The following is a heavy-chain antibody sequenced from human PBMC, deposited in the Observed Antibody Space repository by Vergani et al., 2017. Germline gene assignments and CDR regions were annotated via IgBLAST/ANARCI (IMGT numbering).Heavy chain of an antibody. CDR3: ARGDFSSTSCYGFAF. V-gene: IGHV1-2*02. CDR1: GYTFTGYY. J-gene: IGHJ1*01. D-gene: IGHD2-2*01. Sequence: QVQLVQSGAEVKKPGASVKVSCKASGYTFTGYYMHWVRQAPGQGLEWMGWHNPNSGGTNYAQKFQGRVTMTRDTSISTAYMELSMLRSDDTAVYYCARGDFSSTSCYGFAFWGQGTLVTVSS. CDR2: HNPNSGGT.